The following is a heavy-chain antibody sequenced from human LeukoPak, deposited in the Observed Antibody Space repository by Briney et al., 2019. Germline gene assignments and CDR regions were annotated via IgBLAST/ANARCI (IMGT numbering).Heavy chain of an antibody. J-gene: IGHJ6*03. V-gene: IGHV4-59*01. CDR2: ISYSGST. D-gene: IGHD2-15*01. CDR3: ARISMTKKRVVYYYMDV. CDR1: GGSLSRYY. Sequence: SETLSLTCTVSGGSLSRYYWSWVRQPPGKGLEWIGYISYSGSTNYNPSLKSRVTISVDTSKNQFSLKLTSVTAADTAVYYCARISMTKKRVVYYYMDVWGKGTTVTVPS.